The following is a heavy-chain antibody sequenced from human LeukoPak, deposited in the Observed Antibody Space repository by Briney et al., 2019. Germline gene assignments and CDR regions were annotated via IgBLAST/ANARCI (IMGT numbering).Heavy chain of an antibody. CDR1: GFTFSNYG. J-gene: IGHJ4*02. CDR2: INTDGAKT. V-gene: IGHV3-23*01. CDR3: AKHLPNLGLDY. Sequence: GGSLRLSCAASGFTFSNYGMSWVRQAPGKGLECVSSINTDGAKTYHEDSVKGRFSISRDNSKNTLILQMNSLRVDDTAVYYCAKHLPNLGLDYWGQGTLVTVSS.